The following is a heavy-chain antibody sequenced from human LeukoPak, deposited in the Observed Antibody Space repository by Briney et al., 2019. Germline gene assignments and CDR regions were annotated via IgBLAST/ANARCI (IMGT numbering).Heavy chain of an antibody. J-gene: IGHJ4*02. D-gene: IGHD6-19*01. V-gene: IGHV3-23*01. CDR1: GFTFSMYS. CDR2: INDRGGYI. CDR3: VKERDRGIEVADDFDY. Sequence: QPGGSLRLSCKGTGFTFSMYSMAWVRQAPGKGLEWVSVINDRGGYIQDADSVKGRFTISRDNSQNTLFPQMNSLRDEDTAVYYCVKERDRGIEVADDFDYWGQGTLATVSS.